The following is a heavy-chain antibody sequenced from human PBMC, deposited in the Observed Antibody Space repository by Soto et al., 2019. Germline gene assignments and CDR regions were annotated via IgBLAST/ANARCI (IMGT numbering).Heavy chain of an antibody. J-gene: IGHJ6*02. CDR1: GYTFSSYG. CDR3: ARGGYYDSSGSRDYHYYGMNV. CDR2: ISPYNDDT. D-gene: IGHD3-22*01. V-gene: IGHV1-18*01. Sequence: ASVKVSCKASGYTFSSYGISWVRQAPGQGLEWLGWISPYNDDTKYAQKVKGRVLMTTDTSSKTAYLDLRSLRSDDTAVYYCARGGYYDSSGSRDYHYYGMNVWG.